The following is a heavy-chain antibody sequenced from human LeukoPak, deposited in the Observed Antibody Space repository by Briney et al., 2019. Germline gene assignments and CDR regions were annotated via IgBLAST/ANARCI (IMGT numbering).Heavy chain of an antibody. D-gene: IGHD1-26*01. V-gene: IGHV3-7*03. CDR2: LKLDGSET. J-gene: IGHJ4*02. Sequence: PGGSLRLSCAASGFTFSTYWMTWVRQAQGQGLERVANLKLDGSETYYVDSVKGRFTISRDNAKNSLYLQMNSLRAEDTAVYYCAREGAASGIYFDYWGQGTLVTVFS. CDR1: GFTFSTYW. CDR3: AREGAASGIYFDY.